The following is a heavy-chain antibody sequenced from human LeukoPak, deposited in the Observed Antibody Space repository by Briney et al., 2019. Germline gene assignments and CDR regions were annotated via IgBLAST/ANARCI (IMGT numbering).Heavy chain of an antibody. D-gene: IGHD2-2*01. Sequence: VQPGGSLRLSCAASGSTVSSNYMSWVRQAPGKGLEWVSVIYSGGSTYYADSVKGRFTISRDNSKNTLYLQMNSLRAEDTAVYYCARDYPSWRGRYYGMDVWGQGTTVTVSS. CDR3: ARDYPSWRGRYYGMDV. V-gene: IGHV3-66*01. CDR2: IYSGGST. J-gene: IGHJ6*02. CDR1: GSTVSSNY.